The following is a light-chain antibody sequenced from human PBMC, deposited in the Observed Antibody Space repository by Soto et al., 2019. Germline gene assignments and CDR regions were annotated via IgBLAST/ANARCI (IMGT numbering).Light chain of an antibody. CDR1: QSFRGL. V-gene: IGKV3-11*01. CDR3: QKRHMWPIT. CDR2: DAY. J-gene: IGKJ5*01. Sequence: EVVLTQSPVTLSLSPGERATLSCRASQSFRGLLAWYQQKPGQAPRRLIYDAYNRATGIPPRFSGSGSGTDLTLTISSLEPEDSAVYYCQKRHMWPITFGQGTRLEI.